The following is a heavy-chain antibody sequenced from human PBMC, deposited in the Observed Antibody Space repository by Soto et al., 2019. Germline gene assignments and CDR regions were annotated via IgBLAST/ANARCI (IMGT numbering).Heavy chain of an antibody. J-gene: IGHJ4*02. V-gene: IGHV4-34*01. Sequence: PEETLSLTCAVYGGSFSGDYWSWIRQPPGKGLEWIGEINHSGSTNYNPSLKSRVTISVDTSKNQFSLKLSSVTAADTAVYYCAAGYSSSWYPGGYWGQGTLVTVSS. CDR2: INHSGST. CDR1: GGSFSGDY. D-gene: IGHD6-13*01. CDR3: AAGYSSSWYPGGY.